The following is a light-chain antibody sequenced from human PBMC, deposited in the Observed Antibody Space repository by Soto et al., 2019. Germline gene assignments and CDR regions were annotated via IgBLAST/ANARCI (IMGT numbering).Light chain of an antibody. Sequence: QAASVSGSPGQSITISCTGTSSDVGSYNLVSWYQQHPGKAPKLMIYEGSKRPSGVPNRFSGSKSGNTASLTISGLQAEDEADYYCCSYAGSSSGVFGGGTKLTVL. J-gene: IGLJ3*02. CDR2: EGS. V-gene: IGLV2-23*01. CDR1: SSDVGSYNL. CDR3: CSYAGSSSGV.